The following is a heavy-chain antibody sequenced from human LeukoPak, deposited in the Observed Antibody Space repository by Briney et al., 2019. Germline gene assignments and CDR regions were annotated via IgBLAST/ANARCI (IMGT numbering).Heavy chain of an antibody. CDR3: ARDLYYDSSGYYYALDAFDI. V-gene: IGHV1-2*02. Sequence: ASVKVSCKASGYTFSGYYMYWVRQAPGQGLEWMGWINPKSGGTNYVQKFQGRVTMTRDTSISTAYMELSRLRSDDTAVYYCARDLYYDSSGYYYALDAFDIWGQGTMVTVSS. CDR1: GYTFSGYY. J-gene: IGHJ3*02. CDR2: INPKSGGT. D-gene: IGHD3-22*01.